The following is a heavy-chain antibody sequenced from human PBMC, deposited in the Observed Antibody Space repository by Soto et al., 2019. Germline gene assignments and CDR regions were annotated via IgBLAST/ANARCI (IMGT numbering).Heavy chain of an antibody. CDR2: INPSGGST. Sequence: GASVKVSCKASGYTLTSYYMHWVRRAPGQGLEWMGIINPSGGSTSYAQKFQGRVTMTRDTSTSTVYMELSSLRSEDTAVYYCARSGYNFWSGYSDYYYYMDVWGKGTTVTVSS. V-gene: IGHV1-46*03. D-gene: IGHD3-3*01. CDR1: GYTLTSYY. CDR3: ARSGYNFWSGYSDYYYYMDV. J-gene: IGHJ6*03.